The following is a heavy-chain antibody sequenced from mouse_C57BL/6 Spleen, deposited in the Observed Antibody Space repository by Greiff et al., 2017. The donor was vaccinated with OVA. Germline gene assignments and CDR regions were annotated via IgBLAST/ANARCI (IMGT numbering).Heavy chain of an antibody. CDR2: INPNNRGP. J-gene: IGHJ2*01. CDR1: GYTFTDYY. V-gene: IGHV1-26*01. CDR3: APYYGYDVVDY. D-gene: IGHD2-9*01. Sequence: EVQLQQSGPELVKPGASVKISCKASGYTFTDYYMNWVKQIHVKSLECILDINPNNRGPSYNQKFKDKATCTVDKSSSTAYMELLSLTSEDSAVYYCAPYYGYDVVDYWGQGTTLTGSS.